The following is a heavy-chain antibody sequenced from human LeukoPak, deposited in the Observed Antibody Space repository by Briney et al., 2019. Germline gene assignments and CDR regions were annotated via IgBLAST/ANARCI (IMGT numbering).Heavy chain of an antibody. Sequence: PGGSLRLSCAASGFTFSNYGMHWVRQAPGEGLEWVAVISYDGSNKYYADSVKGRFTISRDNSKNTLYLQMNSLRAEDTAVYYCARDPMATISFFDYWGQGTLVTVSS. D-gene: IGHD5-24*01. V-gene: IGHV3-30*19. CDR1: GFTFSNYG. J-gene: IGHJ4*02. CDR3: ARDPMATISFFDY. CDR2: ISYDGSNK.